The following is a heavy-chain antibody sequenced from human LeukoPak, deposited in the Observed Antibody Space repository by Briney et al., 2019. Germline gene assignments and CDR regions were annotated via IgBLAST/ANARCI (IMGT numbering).Heavy chain of an antibody. D-gene: IGHD3-10*01. CDR1: GYTFTGYY. V-gene: IGHV1-2*02. Sequence: ASVKVSCKASGYTFTGYYIHWVRQAPGQGLEWMGWINPNSGGTNYAQKFLGRVTMTRDTSISTAYMELSRLTSDDTAVYYCARVGAYGSGSYLVYWGQGTLVTVSS. CDR3: ARVGAYGSGSYLVY. J-gene: IGHJ4*02. CDR2: INPNSGGT.